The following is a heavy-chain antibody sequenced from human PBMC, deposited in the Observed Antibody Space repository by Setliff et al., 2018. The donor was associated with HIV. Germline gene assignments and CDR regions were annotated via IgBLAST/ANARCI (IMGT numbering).Heavy chain of an antibody. D-gene: IGHD1-26*01. J-gene: IGHJ1*01. CDR3: TTGLRWLVESTGKYFQQ. CDR2: FDPEGGQT. CDR1: VYTLTEVS. Sequence: ASVKVSCKVSVYTLTEVSMHWVRRTPGTGLEWLGGFDPEGGQTIYAPKFLGRIAMTEDTSADTAYMELSRLRSEDTAVYYCTTGLRWLVESTGKYFQQWGQGTLVT. V-gene: IGHV1-24*01.